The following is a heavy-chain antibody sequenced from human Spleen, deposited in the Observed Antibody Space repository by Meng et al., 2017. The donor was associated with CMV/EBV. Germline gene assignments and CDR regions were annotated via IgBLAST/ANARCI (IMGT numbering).Heavy chain of an antibody. Sequence: GESLKISCVASGFTFSNYAMAWVRQVPGKGLEWVSAISGSGGSTYYADSVKGRFTISRDNSKNTLYLQMNSLRAEDTAVYYCAKIVPAAIPDYWGQGTLVTVSS. V-gene: IGHV3-23*01. CDR3: AKIVPAAIPDY. CDR2: ISGSGGST. CDR1: GFTFSNYA. D-gene: IGHD2-2*01. J-gene: IGHJ4*02.